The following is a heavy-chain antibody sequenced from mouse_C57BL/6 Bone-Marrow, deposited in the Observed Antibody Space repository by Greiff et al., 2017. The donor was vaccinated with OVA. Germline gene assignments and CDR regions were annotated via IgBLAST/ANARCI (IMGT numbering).Heavy chain of an antibody. CDR3: ARVGDSYVDY. J-gene: IGHJ2*01. V-gene: IGHV5-4*01. Sequence: DVQLVESGGGLVKPGGSLKLSCAASGFTFSSYAMSWVRQTPEKRLEWVATISDGGSYTYYPDNVTGRFTISRDTAKNTLYLQMRHLKSEDTAMYYCARVGDSYVDYWGQGTTRTVSS. D-gene: IGHD6-5*01. CDR1: GFTFSSYA. CDR2: ISDGGSYT.